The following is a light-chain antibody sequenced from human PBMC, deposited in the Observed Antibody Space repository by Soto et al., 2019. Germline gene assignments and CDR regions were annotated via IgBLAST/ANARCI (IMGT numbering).Light chain of an antibody. V-gene: IGLV2-14*01. CDR1: SRDVGGYIY. CDR3: SSYTGSSTLV. J-gene: IGLJ2*01. Sequence: QSALTQPASVSGSPGQSITISCTGTSRDVGGYIYVSWYQQHPGKAPKLMIYDVSHRPSGVSSRFSGSKSGNTASLTISGLQDEDEADYYCSSYTGSSTLVFGGGTKLTVL. CDR2: DVS.